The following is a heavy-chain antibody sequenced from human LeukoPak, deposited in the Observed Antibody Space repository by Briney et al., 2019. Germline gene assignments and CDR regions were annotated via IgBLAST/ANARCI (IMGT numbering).Heavy chain of an antibody. D-gene: IGHD3-22*01. CDR1: GFTFSSYG. CDR3: AKDGLKYYYDSSGYGDY. CDR2: ISYDGSNK. V-gene: IGHV3-30*18. J-gene: IGHJ4*02. Sequence: GGSLRLSCAASGFTFSSYGMHWVRQAPSKGLEWVAVISYDGSNKYYADSVKGRFTISRDNSKNTLYLQMNSLRAEDTAVYYCAKDGLKYYYDSSGYGDYWGQGTLVTVSS.